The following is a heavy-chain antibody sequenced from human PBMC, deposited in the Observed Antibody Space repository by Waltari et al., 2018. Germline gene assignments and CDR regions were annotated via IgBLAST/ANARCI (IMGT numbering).Heavy chain of an antibody. CDR2: ISNNGRNR. V-gene: IGHV3-30*04. CDR1: EFTFSSYA. D-gene: IGHD3-22*01. Sequence: QVQLVESGGGVVQPGRSLRLSCEASEFTFSSYAMHWVRQAPGKGLEWVAVISNNGRNRYYVDSVKGRFTISRDNSKKTLYMQMNSLRAEDTAVYYCARDYCDRTNCHGMDVWGQGTTVTVSS. CDR3: ARDYCDRTNCHGMDV. J-gene: IGHJ6*02.